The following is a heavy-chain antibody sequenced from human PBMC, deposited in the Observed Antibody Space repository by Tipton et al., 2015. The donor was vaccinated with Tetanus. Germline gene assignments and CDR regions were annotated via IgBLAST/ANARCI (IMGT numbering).Heavy chain of an antibody. D-gene: IGHD2-15*01. V-gene: IGHV1-69*06. Sequence: QLVQSGAEVKKPGSSVKVSCKASGGTFSSYAISWVRQAPGQGLEWMGGIIPIVGTANYAQKFQGRVTITADKSTSTAYMELSSLRSEDTAVYYCARAVCSGGSCYSHDAFDIWGQGTMVTISS. CDR1: GGTFSSYA. CDR3: ARAVCSGGSCYSHDAFDI. CDR2: IIPIVGTA. J-gene: IGHJ3*02.